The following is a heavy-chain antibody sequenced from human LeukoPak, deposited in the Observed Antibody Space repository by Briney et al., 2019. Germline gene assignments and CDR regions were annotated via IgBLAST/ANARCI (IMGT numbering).Heavy chain of an antibody. V-gene: IGHV5-51*01. CDR1: GYSFTNYW. J-gene: IGHJ3*02. Sequence: GESLKISCKGSGYSFTNYWIGWVRQMPGKGLEWMGIIYPGDSDTRYSPSLQGQVTISADKSINTAYVQWSSLKASDTAMYYCARPSYYYDSSGYYGDAFDIWGQGTMVTVSS. D-gene: IGHD3-22*01. CDR3: ARPSYYYDSSGYYGDAFDI. CDR2: IYPGDSDT.